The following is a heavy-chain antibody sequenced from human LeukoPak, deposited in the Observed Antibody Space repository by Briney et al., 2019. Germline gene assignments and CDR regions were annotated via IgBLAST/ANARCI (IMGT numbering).Heavy chain of an antibody. CDR3: ARGRGYCSGGSCYSVFDY. V-gene: IGHV1-69*05. J-gene: IGHJ4*02. CDR1: GGTFSSYA. D-gene: IGHD2-15*01. Sequence: GASVKVSCKASGGTFSSYAISWVRQAPGQGLEWMGRIIPIFGTANYAQKFQGRVTITTDESTSTAYMELSSLRSEDTAVYYCARGRGYCSGGSCYSVFDYWGQGTLVTVSS. CDR2: IIPIFGTA.